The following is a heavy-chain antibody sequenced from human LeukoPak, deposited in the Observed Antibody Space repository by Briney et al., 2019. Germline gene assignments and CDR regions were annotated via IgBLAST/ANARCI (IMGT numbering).Heavy chain of an antibody. CDR1: GFTFSNAW. CDR3: TTGVMITFGGVIVFDY. D-gene: IGHD3-16*02. CDR2: IKSKTDGGTT. J-gene: IGHJ4*02. V-gene: IGHV3-15*01. Sequence: YPGGSLRLSCAASGFTFSNAWMSWVRQAPGKGLEWVGRIKSKTDGGTTDYAAPVKGRFTISRDDSKNTLYLQMNSLKTVDTAVYYCTTGVMITFGGVIVFDYWGQGTLVTVSS.